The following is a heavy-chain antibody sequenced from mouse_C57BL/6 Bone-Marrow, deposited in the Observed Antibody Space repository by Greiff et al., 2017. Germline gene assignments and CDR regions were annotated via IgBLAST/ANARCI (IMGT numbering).Heavy chain of an antibody. D-gene: IGHD3-2*02. CDR3: ASRLRQYYFDY. J-gene: IGHJ2*01. CDR2: IHPNSGST. V-gene: IGHV1-64*01. Sequence: QVQLQQPGAELVKPGASVKLSCKASGYNFTSYWMHWVKQRPGQGLEWIGMIHPNSGSTNYNEKFKSKATLTVDKSSSTAYMQLSSLTSEDSAVYYCASRLRQYYFDYWGQGTTLTVAS. CDR1: GYNFTSYW.